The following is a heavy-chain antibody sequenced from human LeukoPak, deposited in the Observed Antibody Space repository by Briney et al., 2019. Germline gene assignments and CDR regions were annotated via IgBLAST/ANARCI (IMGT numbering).Heavy chain of an antibody. CDR2: IYTSGST. CDR3: ARDTKKGGYDFDAFDI. CDR1: GGSISSGSYY. V-gene: IGHV4-61*02. D-gene: IGHD5-12*01. J-gene: IGHJ3*02. Sequence: SETLSLTCTVSGGSISSGSYYWSWIRQPAGKGLEWIGRIYTSGSTNYNPSLKSRVTIPVDTSKNQFSLKLSSVTAADTAVYYCARDTKKGGYDFDAFDIWGQGTMVTVSS.